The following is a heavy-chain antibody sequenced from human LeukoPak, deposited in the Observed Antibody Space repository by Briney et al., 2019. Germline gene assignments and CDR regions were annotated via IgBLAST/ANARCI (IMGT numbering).Heavy chain of an antibody. V-gene: IGHV3-74*01. CDR2: INSDGSST. Sequence: GGSLRLSCAASGFTFSSYWMHWVRQAPGKGLVWVSRINSDGSSTRYADSVKGRFTISRDNAKNTLYLQMNSLRAEDTAVYYCARDWRQQLDYYGMDVWGQGTTVTVSS. CDR1: GFTFSSYW. D-gene: IGHD6-13*01. J-gene: IGHJ6*02. CDR3: ARDWRQQLDYYGMDV.